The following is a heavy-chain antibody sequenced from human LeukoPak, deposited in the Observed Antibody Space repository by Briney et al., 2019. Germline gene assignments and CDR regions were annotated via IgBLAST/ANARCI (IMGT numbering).Heavy chain of an antibody. CDR3: ARGSPYYYDSSGYYFPPYYFDY. D-gene: IGHD3-22*01. CDR2: IIPIFGTA. V-gene: IGHV1-69*13. CDR1: GGTFTSYA. J-gene: IGHJ4*02. Sequence: SVKVSCKASGGTFTSYAISWVRQAPGQGLEWMGGIIPIFGTANYAQKFQGRVTITADESTSTAYMELSSLRSEDTAVYYCARGSPYYYDSSGYYFPPYYFDYWGQGTLVTASS.